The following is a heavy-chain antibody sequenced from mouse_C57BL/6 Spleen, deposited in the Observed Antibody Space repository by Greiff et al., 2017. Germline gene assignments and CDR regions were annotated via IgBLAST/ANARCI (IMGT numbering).Heavy chain of an antibody. D-gene: IGHD1-1*01. CDR1: GFSLSTFGMG. V-gene: IGHV8-8*01. CDR2: IWWDGDR. Sequence: QVTLQESGPGILQPSQTLSLTCSFSGFSLSTFGMGVGWIRQPSGKGLEWLAHIWWDGDRYYHPALKTRLTISKDTSKNEVFLMIANVDTADTATYCCTRDYGSFLDYWGQGTSVTVSS. J-gene: IGHJ4*01. CDR3: TRDYGSFLDY.